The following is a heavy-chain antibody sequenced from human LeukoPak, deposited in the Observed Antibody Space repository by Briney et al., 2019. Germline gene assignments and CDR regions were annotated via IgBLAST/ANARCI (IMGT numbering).Heavy chain of an antibody. CDR1: GYTFTGYY. Sequence: ASVKDSCKGSGYTFTGYYMHRVRQAPGQGLEWMGWINPNSGGTNYAQKLQGRVTMTRDTSISTAYMELSRLRSDDTAVYYCARARPQGGSGWYNPPALDYWGQGTLVTVSS. D-gene: IGHD6-19*01. CDR2: INPNSGGT. CDR3: ARARPQGGSGWYNPPALDY. J-gene: IGHJ4*02. V-gene: IGHV1-2*02.